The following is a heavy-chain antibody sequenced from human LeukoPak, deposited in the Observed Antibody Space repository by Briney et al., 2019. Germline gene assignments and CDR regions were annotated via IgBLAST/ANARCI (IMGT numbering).Heavy chain of an antibody. CDR2: IFASGST. CDR1: GASINSDY. Sequence: PSETLSLTCTVPGASINSDYWTWVRQVAGKGLEWIGRIFASGSTNYNPYLRSRITMSVDTSKNQFSLDLSSVTAADTGVYYCVRGWAPRGEKSSFASWGQGTLVTVSS. J-gene: IGHJ4*02. V-gene: IGHV4-4*07. D-gene: IGHD3-10*01. CDR3: VRGWAPRGEKSSFAS.